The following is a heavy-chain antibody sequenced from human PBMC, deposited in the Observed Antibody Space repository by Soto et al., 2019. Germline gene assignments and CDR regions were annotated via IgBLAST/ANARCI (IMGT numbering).Heavy chain of an antibody. V-gene: IGHV4-4*07. J-gene: IGHJ6*02. CDR3: ARGAAAVVDYGMDV. CDR2: IYTSGGT. Sequence: QVQLRESGPGLVKPSETLSLTCTVSGGSSSSYYWSWIRQPAGQGLEWIGRIYTSGGTNYNPSLKSRGTMSVDTSKKQISLKLSSVTAADTAVYYCARGAAAVVDYGMDVWGQGATVTVSS. CDR1: GGSSSSYY. D-gene: IGHD6-13*01.